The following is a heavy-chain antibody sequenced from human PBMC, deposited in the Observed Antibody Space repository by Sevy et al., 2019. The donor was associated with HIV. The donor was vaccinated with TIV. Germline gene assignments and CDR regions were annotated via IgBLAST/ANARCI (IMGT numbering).Heavy chain of an antibody. CDR1: GFTFSSYI. Sequence: GGSLRLSCAASGFTFSSYIMNWVRQAPGKGLEWVSSISSSSSYIYYADSVKGRFTISRDNAKNSLYLQMNSLRAEDTAVYYCAGGCSSTSCYSQIQWGYYYYYGMDVWGQGTTVTVSS. CDR3: AGGCSSTSCYSQIQWGYYYYYGMDV. V-gene: IGHV3-21*01. J-gene: IGHJ6*02. D-gene: IGHD2-2*02. CDR2: ISSSSSYI.